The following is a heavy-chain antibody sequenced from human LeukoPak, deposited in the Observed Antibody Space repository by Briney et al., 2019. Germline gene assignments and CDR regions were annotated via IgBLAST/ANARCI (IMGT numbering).Heavy chain of an antibody. CDR3: AKDLYPGVGRNAFDI. D-gene: IGHD3-10*02. Sequence: PGGSLRLSCAASGFTFSSYAMSWVRQAPGKGLEWVSAISGSGGSTYYADSVKGRFTISRGNSKNTLYLQMNSLRAEDTAVYYCAKDLYPGVGRNAFDIWGQGTMVTVSS. J-gene: IGHJ3*02. CDR2: ISGSGGST. V-gene: IGHV3-23*01. CDR1: GFTFSSYA.